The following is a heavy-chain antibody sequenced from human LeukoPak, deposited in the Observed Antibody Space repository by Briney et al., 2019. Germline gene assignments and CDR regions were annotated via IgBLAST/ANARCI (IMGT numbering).Heavy chain of an antibody. V-gene: IGHV4-34*01. D-gene: IGHD4-11*01. J-gene: IGHJ4*02. CDR3: ARGYYDYSNYEGY. CDR2: INHSGST. CDR1: GGSFSAYY. Sequence: SETLSLTCAVYGGSFSAYYWSWIRQPPGKGLEWIGEINHSGSTNYNPSLKSRVTISVDTSKNQFSLKLSSVTAADTAVYYCARGYYDYSNYEGYWGQGTLVTVSS.